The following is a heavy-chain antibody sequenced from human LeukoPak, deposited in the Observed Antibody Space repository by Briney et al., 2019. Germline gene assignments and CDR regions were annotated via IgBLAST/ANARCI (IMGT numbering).Heavy chain of an antibody. CDR1: GFTFSIYA. D-gene: IGHD4-11*01. CDR3: AKDPSTVSGVFDY. CDR2: ISSSGGST. J-gene: IGHJ4*02. V-gene: IGHV3-23*01. Sequence: GGSLRLSCAASGFTFSIYAMSWVRQAPGKGLEWVSAISSSGGSTYYADSVKGRFTISRDNSKNTLYLQMSSLRDEDTAVYYCAKDPSTVSGVFDYWGQGTLVTVSS.